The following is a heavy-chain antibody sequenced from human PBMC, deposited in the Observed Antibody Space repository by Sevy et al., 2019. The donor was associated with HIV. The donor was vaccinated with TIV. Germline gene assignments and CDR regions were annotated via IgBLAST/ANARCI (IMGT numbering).Heavy chain of an antibody. Sequence: ASVKVSCKASGYRFTSSDINWVRQATGQGLEWMGWMNPNSGNTGYAQKFQGRVTMTRNTSISTAYMELTNLRSDDTAVYYCARGLCGSWGQGTLVTVSS. D-gene: IGHD3-10*02. CDR1: GYRFTSSD. J-gene: IGHJ5*02. CDR2: MNPNSGNT. CDR3: ARGLCGS. V-gene: IGHV1-8*01.